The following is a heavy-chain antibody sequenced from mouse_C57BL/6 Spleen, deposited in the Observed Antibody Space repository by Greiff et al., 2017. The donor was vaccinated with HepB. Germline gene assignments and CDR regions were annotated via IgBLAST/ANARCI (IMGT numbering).Heavy chain of an antibody. D-gene: IGHD1-1*01. Sequence: QVQLKEPGAELVKPGASVKMSCKASGYTFTSYWITWVKQRPGQGLEWIGDIYPGSGSTNYNEKFKSKATLTVDTSSSTAYMQLSSLTSEDSAVYYCARGDYSFDYWGQGTTLTVSS. V-gene: IGHV1-55*01. CDR1: GYTFTSYW. J-gene: IGHJ2*01. CDR2: IYPGSGST. CDR3: ARGDYSFDY.